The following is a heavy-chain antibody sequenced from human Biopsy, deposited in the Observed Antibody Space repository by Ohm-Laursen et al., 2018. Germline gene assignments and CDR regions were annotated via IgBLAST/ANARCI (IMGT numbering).Heavy chain of an antibody. D-gene: IGHD3-22*01. V-gene: IGHV2-5*02. CDR1: GFSLNSYRVG. CDR2: IYWDDDK. CDR3: AHSLLLDSFDSRGMGFDF. Sequence: TQTLTLTCTFSGFSLNSYRVGVGWIRQPPGKALEWLALIYWDDDKRYNASLKSRLTVTKDTSKNQVVLTMTNMDPVDTGTYYWAHSLLLDSFDSRGMGFDFWGQGTLVTVSS. J-gene: IGHJ4*02.